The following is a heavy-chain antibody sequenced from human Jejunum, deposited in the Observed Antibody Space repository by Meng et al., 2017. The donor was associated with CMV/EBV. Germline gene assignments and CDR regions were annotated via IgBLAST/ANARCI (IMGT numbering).Heavy chain of an antibody. CDR2: ISSSGNT. CDR3: ARGREYYSDTTGYYSNWFDP. D-gene: IGHD3-22*01. CDR1: DYC. J-gene: IGHJ5*02. V-gene: IGHV4-30-4*01. Sequence: DYCGGGIRQSPGKSLEWFGYISSSGNTYYNPSLESRSRVTISRDTSKNQFSLKLNSVTAADTAVYYCARGREYYSDTTGYYSNWFDPWGQGTLVTVSS.